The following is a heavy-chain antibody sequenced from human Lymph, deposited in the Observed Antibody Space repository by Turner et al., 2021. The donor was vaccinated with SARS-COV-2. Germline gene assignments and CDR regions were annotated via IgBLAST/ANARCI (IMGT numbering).Heavy chain of an antibody. V-gene: IGHV3-33*01. CDR1: GFTFSSYC. J-gene: IGHJ4*02. CDR3: ARDDINTLIAAAVPFDY. D-gene: IGHD6-13*01. Sequence: QVQLVESGGGVVQPGRSLRLSCAASGFTFSSYCMHWVRQAPGKGLEWVAVIWYDGSNKYYADSVKGRFTISRDNSKNTLYLQMNSLRAEDTAVYYCARDDINTLIAAAVPFDYWGQGTLVTVSS. CDR2: IWYDGSNK.